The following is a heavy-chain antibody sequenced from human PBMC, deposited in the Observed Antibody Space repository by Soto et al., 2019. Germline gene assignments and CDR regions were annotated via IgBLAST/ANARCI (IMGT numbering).Heavy chain of an antibody. CDR3: ARYCHRSSWPIYYYYGMDV. V-gene: IGHV1-69*02. J-gene: IGHJ6*02. Sequence: QVQLVQSGAEVKKPGSSVKVSCKASGGTFSSYTISWVRQAPGQGLEWMGRIIPILGIANYAQKFQGRVTITADKSTSTAYMELSSLRSEYTAVYYCARYCHRSSWPIYYYYGMDVCGQGTTVTVSS. D-gene: IGHD6-13*01. CDR2: IIPILGIA. CDR1: GGTFSSYT.